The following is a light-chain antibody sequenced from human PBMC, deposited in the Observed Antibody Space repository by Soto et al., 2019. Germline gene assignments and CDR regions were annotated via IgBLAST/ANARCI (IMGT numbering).Light chain of an antibody. V-gene: IGKV3-15*01. CDR3: QQYNNWHPWT. CDR2: GAS. Sequence: EVWLTQSPATLSRSLGEVATLSCGASQSVSSKLAWYQQKPGQAPRLLIYGASTRATGIPARFSGSGSGTEFTLTISSLQSADLAAYYCQQYNNWHPWTFGQGTKVDIK. CDR1: QSVSSK. J-gene: IGKJ1*01.